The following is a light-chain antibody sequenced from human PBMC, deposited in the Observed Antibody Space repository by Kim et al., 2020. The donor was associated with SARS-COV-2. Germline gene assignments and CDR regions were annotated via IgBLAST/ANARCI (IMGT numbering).Light chain of an antibody. CDR3: QVWDSSNYHSV. Sequence: SYELTQPPSVSVAPGKTAKITCGENNIGDKRVHWYQQKPGQAPVLVIYYDSDRPSGIPERFSGSKSGNTATLTISRVEAGDEADYFCQVWDSSNYHSVFGTGTKVTVL. V-gene: IGLV3-21*04. J-gene: IGLJ1*01. CDR1: NIGDKR. CDR2: YDS.